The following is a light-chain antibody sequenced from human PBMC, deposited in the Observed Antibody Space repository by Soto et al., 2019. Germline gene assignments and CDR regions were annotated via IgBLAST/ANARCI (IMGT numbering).Light chain of an antibody. V-gene: IGKV3-15*01. CDR3: QQYNNWPPWT. J-gene: IGKJ1*01. CDR2: GAS. Sequence: EIVMTQSPATLSVSPGERATLSCRASQSVSSNLAWYQQKPGQAPRLLIYGASTRATGIPASFSGSGSGTEFTLTIRCLQSEDFAVYYCQQYNNWPPWTFGQGTKVEIK. CDR1: QSVSSN.